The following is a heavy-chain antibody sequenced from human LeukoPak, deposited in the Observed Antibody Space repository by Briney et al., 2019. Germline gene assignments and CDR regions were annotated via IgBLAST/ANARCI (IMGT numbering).Heavy chain of an antibody. CDR2: IYYSGST. Sequence: PSETLSLTCTVSGGSISSGGYYWSWIRQHPGKGLEWIGYIYYSGSTYYNPSLKSRVTISVDTSKNQFSLKLSSVTAADTAVYYCASSLGSASGVTIFGVVPTRYGMDVWGQGTTVTVSS. V-gene: IGHV4-31*03. CDR3: ASSLGSASGVTIFGVVPTRYGMDV. J-gene: IGHJ6*02. CDR1: GGSISSGGYY. D-gene: IGHD3-3*01.